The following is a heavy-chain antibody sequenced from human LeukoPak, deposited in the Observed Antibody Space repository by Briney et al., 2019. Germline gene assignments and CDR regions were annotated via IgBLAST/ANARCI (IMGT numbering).Heavy chain of an antibody. CDR2: INPNSGGT. Sequence: ASVKVSCKASGYTFTGYYMHWVRQAPGQGLEWMGWINPNSGGTNYAQKFQGRVTMTRDTSISTAYMELSRLISDDTAVYYCARGIDYYDSSGSDYFDYWGQGTLVTVSS. CDR1: GYTFTGYY. V-gene: IGHV1-2*02. D-gene: IGHD3-22*01. CDR3: ARGIDYYDSSGSDYFDY. J-gene: IGHJ4*02.